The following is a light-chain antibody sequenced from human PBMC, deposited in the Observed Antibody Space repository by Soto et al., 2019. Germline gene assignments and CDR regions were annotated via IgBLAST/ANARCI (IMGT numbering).Light chain of an antibody. V-gene: IGKV3-20*01. CDR3: QQYGSSPRT. Sequence: EIVLTQSPGTLSLSPGERATLSCRASQSVSSSYLAWYQQKPGQAPRLLIYGASSRATGIPDRFSGSGSGPDFTLTISRLEPEAFAVYYCQQYGSSPRTFGQGTKAEIK. J-gene: IGKJ1*01. CDR2: GAS. CDR1: QSVSSSY.